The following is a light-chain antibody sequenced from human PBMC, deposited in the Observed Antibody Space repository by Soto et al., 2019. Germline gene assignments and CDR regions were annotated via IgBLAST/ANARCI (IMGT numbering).Light chain of an antibody. V-gene: IGLV2-14*03. J-gene: IGLJ1*01. CDR2: EVR. CDR3: SSHTITNTRV. Sequence: SVLPQPASVSGSPGQSIAISCTGTISDVGTYDYVSWYQQHPNRAPKLMIYEVRNRPSGVSNRFSGSKSVNTATLTISGLQAEDEADYYCSSHTITNTRVFGTGTKVTVL. CDR1: ISDVGTYDY.